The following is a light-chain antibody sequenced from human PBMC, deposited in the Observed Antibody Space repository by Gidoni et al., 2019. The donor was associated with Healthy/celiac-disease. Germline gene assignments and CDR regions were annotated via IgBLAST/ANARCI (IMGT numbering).Light chain of an antibody. Sequence: EIMMTPSPATLSVSPGERATLTCRASQSVSSNLAWYQQKPVQAPRLLTYGASTRATGNPARFSGSGSGTELTLIISSLQSEDFAVYYCQQYNNWPRTFGQGTKVEIK. J-gene: IGKJ1*01. CDR2: GAS. CDR1: QSVSSN. CDR3: QQYNNWPRT. V-gene: IGKV3-15*01.